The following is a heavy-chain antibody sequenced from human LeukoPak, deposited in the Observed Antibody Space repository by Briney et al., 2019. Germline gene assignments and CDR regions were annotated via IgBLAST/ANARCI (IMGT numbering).Heavy chain of an antibody. CDR2: IYYSGST. Sequence: PSETLSLTCTVSGGSVSSGFYHWGWIRQPPGKGLEWIATIYYSGSTYYNPSLKSRVTISADTSQNQFSLRLTSVTAADTALYYCARVSTNWHGSFDYWGQGTLVTVSS. J-gene: IGHJ4*02. CDR1: GGSVSSGFYH. V-gene: IGHV4-39*01. CDR3: ARVSTNWHGSFDY. D-gene: IGHD1-1*01.